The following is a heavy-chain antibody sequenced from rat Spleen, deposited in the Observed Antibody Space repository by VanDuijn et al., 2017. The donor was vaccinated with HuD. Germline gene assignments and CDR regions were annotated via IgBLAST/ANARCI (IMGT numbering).Heavy chain of an antibody. D-gene: IGHD4-5*01. Sequence: EVKLVESGGGLVQPGNSLTLSCVASGFNFSNYGMAWVRQAPTKGLEWVASISTGGGNTYYRDSVKGRFTISRDNAKNTLYLQMDSLRSEDTATYYCARHAPLIIRGKDWYFDFWGPGTMVTVSS. J-gene: IGHJ1*01. CDR3: ARHAPLIIRGKDWYFDF. V-gene: IGHV5S13*01. CDR1: GFNFSNYG. CDR2: ISTGGGNT.